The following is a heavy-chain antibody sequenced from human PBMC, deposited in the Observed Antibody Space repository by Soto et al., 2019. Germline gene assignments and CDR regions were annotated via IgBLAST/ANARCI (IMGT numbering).Heavy chain of an antibody. Sequence: GASVKVSCKASGYTFTGYYMHWVRQAPGQGLEWMGWINPNSGGTNYAQKFQGWVTMTRDTSISTAYMELSRLRSDDTAVYYCVRDGGPGKYPPRGPAGYYYYYMDVWGKGTTVTGSS. V-gene: IGHV1-2*04. J-gene: IGHJ6*03. CDR1: GYTFTGYY. D-gene: IGHD2-2*02. CDR3: VRDGGPGKYPPRGPAGYYYYYMDV. CDR2: INPNSGGT.